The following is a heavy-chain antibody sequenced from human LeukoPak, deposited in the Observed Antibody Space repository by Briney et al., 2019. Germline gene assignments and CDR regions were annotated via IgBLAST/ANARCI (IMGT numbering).Heavy chain of an antibody. CDR3: ARGGSRSRRGDDAFDI. Sequence: GASVKVSCKASGYTFTNYAINWVRQAPGQGLEWMGWISAYNGNTELAQKFQGRVTLATDASTSTAYVELRSLTSDDTAVYFCARGGSRSRRGDDAFDIWGQGTMVTVSS. CDR2: ISAYNGNT. V-gene: IGHV1-18*01. CDR1: GYTFTNYA. J-gene: IGHJ3*02. D-gene: IGHD3-10*01.